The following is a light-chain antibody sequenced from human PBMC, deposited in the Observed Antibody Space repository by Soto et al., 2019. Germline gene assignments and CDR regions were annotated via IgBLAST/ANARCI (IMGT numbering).Light chain of an antibody. J-gene: IGKJ5*01. CDR3: QQYDSLPIT. CDR1: QDIRKY. Sequence: DIQMTQSPSSLSASVGDRVTITCQASQDIRKYLNWYQQKPGKAPKLLIYDVANLETGVPPRFSRSGSGTHFNFTSSRLQPEDIATYYCQQYDSLPITFGQGTRLDIK. V-gene: IGKV1-33*01. CDR2: DVA.